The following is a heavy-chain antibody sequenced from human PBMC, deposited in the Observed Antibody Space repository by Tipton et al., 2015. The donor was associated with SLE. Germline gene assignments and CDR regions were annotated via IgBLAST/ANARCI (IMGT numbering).Heavy chain of an antibody. D-gene: IGHD6-13*01. CDR3: ARDSEGIAAAMGY. V-gene: IGHV1-46*01. CDR1: GYTFTSYY. J-gene: IGHJ4*02. Sequence: QLVQSGPEVKKPGASVKVSCKAFGYTFTSYYMHWVRQAPGQGLEWMGIINPSGGSTSYAQKFQGRVTMTRDTSTSTGYMELSSLRSEDTAVYYCARDSEGIAAAMGYWGQGTLVTVSS. CDR2: INPSGGST.